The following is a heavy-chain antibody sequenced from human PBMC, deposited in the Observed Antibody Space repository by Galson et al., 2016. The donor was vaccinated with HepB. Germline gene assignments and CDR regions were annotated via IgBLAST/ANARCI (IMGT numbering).Heavy chain of an antibody. D-gene: IGHD4-23*01. J-gene: IGHJ2*01. V-gene: IGHV3-30*04. CDR3: ARGYGGNYRHFDL. CDR1: GFTFSSYA. Sequence: SLRLSCAASGFTFSSYAMHWVRQAPGKGLEWVAVISYDGSNKYYAASVKGRFTISRDHPKNTLYLQMNSLRAEDTAVYYCARGYGGNYRHFDLWGRGTLVTVSS. CDR2: ISYDGSNK.